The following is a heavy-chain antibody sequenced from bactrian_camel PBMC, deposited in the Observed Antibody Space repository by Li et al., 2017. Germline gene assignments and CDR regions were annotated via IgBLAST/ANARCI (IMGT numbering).Heavy chain of an antibody. CDR1: GFTFSSYV. J-gene: IGHJ4*01. V-gene: IGHV3S40*01. CDR2: IRGGGGGT. D-gene: IGHD5*01. Sequence: VQLVESGGGLVQPGGSLSLSCAASGFTFSSYVMTWVRQAPGKGLEWVSDIRGGGGGTDYADSVKGRFTISKDYAKNTLYLQMNSLKPEDTAMYYCAADYGLGTSLVANEYNYWGQGTQVTVS. CDR3: AADYGLGTSLVANEYNY.